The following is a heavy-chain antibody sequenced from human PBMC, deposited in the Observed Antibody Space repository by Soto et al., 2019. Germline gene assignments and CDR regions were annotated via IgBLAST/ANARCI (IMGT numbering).Heavy chain of an antibody. D-gene: IGHD3-3*01. J-gene: IGHJ4*02. CDR2: IKSKTDGGTT. Sequence: GGSLRLSCAASGFTFSNAWMSWVRQAPGKGLEWVGRIKSKTDGGTTDYAAPVKGRFTISRDDSKNTLYLQMNSLKTEDTAVYYCTIYDFWSGYYPLDYWGQGTLVTVSS. CDR3: TIYDFWSGYYPLDY. CDR1: GFTFSNAW. V-gene: IGHV3-15*01.